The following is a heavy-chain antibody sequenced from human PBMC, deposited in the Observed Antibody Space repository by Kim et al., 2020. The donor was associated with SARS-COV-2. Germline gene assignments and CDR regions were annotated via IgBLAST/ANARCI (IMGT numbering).Heavy chain of an antibody. CDR3: AREGRSSGRAGTFDY. V-gene: IGHV3-30*03. Sequence: GSLRLSCAGSGFTFGSAHMHWVRQAPGKGLEWVALISADESNKDYVDSVKGRFTVSRDNSQNTLFLQIDSLRAEDTAVYYCAREGRSSGRAGTFDYWGQ. D-gene: IGHD6-19*01. CDR2: ISADESNK. CDR1: GFTFGSAH. J-gene: IGHJ4*02.